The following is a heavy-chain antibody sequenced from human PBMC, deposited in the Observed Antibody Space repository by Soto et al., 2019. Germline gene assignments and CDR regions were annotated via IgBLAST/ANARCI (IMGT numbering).Heavy chain of an antibody. Sequence: ASVKVSCKASGGTFSSYAISWVRQAPGQGLEWMGGIIPIFGTANCAQKFQGRVTITADESTGTAYMELSSLRSEDTAVFYCATDRRLGYCSGGSCYSDDAFDIWGQGTMVTVSS. CDR3: ATDRRLGYCSGGSCYSDDAFDI. J-gene: IGHJ3*02. D-gene: IGHD2-15*01. V-gene: IGHV1-69*13. CDR1: GGTFSSYA. CDR2: IIPIFGTA.